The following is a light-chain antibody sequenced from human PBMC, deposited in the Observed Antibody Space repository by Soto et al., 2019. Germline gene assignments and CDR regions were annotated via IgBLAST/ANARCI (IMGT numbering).Light chain of an antibody. CDR3: QQSYGLPYT. CDR2: VAS. Sequence: DIRMTQSPSSLSASVGDRVTITCRSSQRISTYLNWYQQKPGEAPRVLISVASRLQSGVQSRVSGSGSGTDFTRTITSLQPEDSATYYCQQSYGLPYTVGQGTKLELK. V-gene: IGKV1-39*01. CDR1: QRISTY. J-gene: IGKJ2*01.